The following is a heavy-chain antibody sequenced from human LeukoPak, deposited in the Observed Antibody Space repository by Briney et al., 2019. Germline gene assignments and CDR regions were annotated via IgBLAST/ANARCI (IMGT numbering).Heavy chain of an antibody. CDR3: TTAYPSGIAATDY. CDR2: IKSKTDGGTT. J-gene: IGHJ4*02. CDR1: GFTFSNAW. Sequence: PGGSLRLSCAASGFTFSNAWMSWVRQAPGKGLEWVGRIKSKTDGGTTDYAAPVKGRFTISRDDSKNTLYLQMHSLKTEDTAVYYCTTAYPSGIAATDYWGQGTLVTVSS. V-gene: IGHV3-15*01. D-gene: IGHD6-13*01.